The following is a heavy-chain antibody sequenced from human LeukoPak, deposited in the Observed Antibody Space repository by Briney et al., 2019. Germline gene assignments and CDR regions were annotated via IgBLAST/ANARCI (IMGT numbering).Heavy chain of an antibody. Sequence: LSGGSLRLSCAASGFTFSSYAMSWVRQAPGKGLEWVSAISGSGGSTYYADSVKGRFTISRDNSKNTLYLQMNSLRAEDTAVYYCATLGEPMTTVVTVFDYWGQGTLVTVSS. J-gene: IGHJ4*02. D-gene: IGHD4-23*01. V-gene: IGHV3-23*01. CDR3: ATLGEPMTTVVTVFDY. CDR2: ISGSGGST. CDR1: GFTFSSYA.